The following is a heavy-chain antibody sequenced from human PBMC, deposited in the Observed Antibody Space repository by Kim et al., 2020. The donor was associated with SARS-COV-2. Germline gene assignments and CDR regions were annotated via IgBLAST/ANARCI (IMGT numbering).Heavy chain of an antibody. Sequence: GGSLRLSCAASGFSFSSYEMNWVRQAPGKRLEWVSYISVSGSTIYYADSVKGRFTISRDNAKNSLYLQMNSLRAEDTAVYYCARDDLGYYDRSGRHLDYWGQGTLVTVSS. D-gene: IGHD3-22*01. CDR3: ARDDLGYYDRSGRHLDY. CDR2: ISVSGSTI. J-gene: IGHJ4*02. V-gene: IGHV3-48*03. CDR1: GFSFSSYE.